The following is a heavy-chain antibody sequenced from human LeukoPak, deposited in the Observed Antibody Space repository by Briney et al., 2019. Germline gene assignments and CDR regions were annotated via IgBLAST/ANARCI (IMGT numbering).Heavy chain of an antibody. CDR3: VRGGGYCGGDCYGIDY. V-gene: IGHV3-7*01. D-gene: IGHD2-21*01. CDR1: GFTFSRSW. Sequence: GGSLRLSCAASGFTFSRSWMTWVRQAPGKGLEWVAYIKQDGSEKYYVDSVKGRFTISRDNAKNSLYLQMGSLRVEDSAVYYCVRGGGYCGGDCYGIDYWGQGTLVTVSS. CDR2: IKQDGSEK. J-gene: IGHJ4*02.